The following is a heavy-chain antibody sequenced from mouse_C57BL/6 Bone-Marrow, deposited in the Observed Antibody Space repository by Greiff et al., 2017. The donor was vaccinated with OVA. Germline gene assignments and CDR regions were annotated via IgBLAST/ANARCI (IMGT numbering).Heavy chain of an antibody. CDR2: ISSGGDYI. CDR1: GFTFSSYA. CDR3: TRTSIYYDGSSWFAY. J-gene: IGHJ3*01. V-gene: IGHV5-9-1*02. D-gene: IGHD1-1*01. Sequence: EVQRVESGEGLVKPGGSLKLSCAASGFTFSSYAMSWVRQPPEKRLAWVAYISSGGDYIYYADTVKGRFTISRDNARNTLYLQMSSLKSEDTAMYYCTRTSIYYDGSSWFAYWGQGTLVTVSA.